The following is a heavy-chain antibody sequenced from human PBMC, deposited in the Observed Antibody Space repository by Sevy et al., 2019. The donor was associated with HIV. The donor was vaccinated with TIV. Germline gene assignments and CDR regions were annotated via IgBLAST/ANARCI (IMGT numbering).Heavy chain of an antibody. Sequence: GGSLRLSCAVSGFIFNNYAMHWVRQAPGKGLEWAAGISHDGSNKYYGDSVKGRFTISRDNSKNTVYLQMNSLRAEDTAVYYCARALSTCYYFDYWGQGTLVTVSS. CDR1: GFIFNNYA. CDR2: ISHDGSNK. D-gene: IGHD2-21*01. V-gene: IGHV3-30*04. CDR3: ARALSTCYYFDY. J-gene: IGHJ4*02.